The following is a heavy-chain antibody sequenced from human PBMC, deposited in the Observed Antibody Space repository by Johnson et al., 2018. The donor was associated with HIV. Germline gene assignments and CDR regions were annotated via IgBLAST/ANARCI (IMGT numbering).Heavy chain of an antibody. D-gene: IGHD1-26*01. Sequence: VQLVESGGGVVQPGRSLRLSCAASGFTFSTYGMHWVRQAPGKGLEWVAVIWYDGSNKYYADSVKGRFTISRDNSKNTLYLKMNSLRAEDTAVYYCARGRSQGAFDIWGQGTMVTVSS. J-gene: IGHJ3*02. CDR2: IWYDGSNK. CDR1: GFTFSTYG. CDR3: ARGRSQGAFDI. V-gene: IGHV3-30*19.